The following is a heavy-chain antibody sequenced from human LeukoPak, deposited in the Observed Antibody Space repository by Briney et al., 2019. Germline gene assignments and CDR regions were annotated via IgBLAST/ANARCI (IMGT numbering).Heavy chain of an antibody. CDR1: GYTFTRYD. Sequence: ASVKVSCKASGYTFTRYDIKWVRQPTGQGLGRMGWMNPNSGNTGYAQKVQGRSTMHRNSPITTAYMQLSSLRSEDTAVYYSAGRQNYCGSGSYSYWGQGTLVTVSS. CDR3: AGRQNYCGSGSYSY. J-gene: IGHJ4*02. D-gene: IGHD3-10*01. CDR2: MNPNSGNT. V-gene: IGHV1-8*01.